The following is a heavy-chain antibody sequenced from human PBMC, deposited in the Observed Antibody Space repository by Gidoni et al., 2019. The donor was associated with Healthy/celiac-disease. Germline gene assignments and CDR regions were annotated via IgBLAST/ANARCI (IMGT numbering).Heavy chain of an antibody. CDR1: GFTFDDYG. Sequence: EVQLVESGGGVVRPGGSLRLSCAASGFTFDDYGMRWVRQAPGKGLEWVSGINWNGGSTGYADYVKGRCTIYRDNAKNSLYLQMNSLRAEDTALYYCARANQYQRLLGYYYYYMDVWGKGTTVTVSS. D-gene: IGHD2-2*01. CDR2: INWNGGST. CDR3: ARANQYQRLLGYYYYYMDV. V-gene: IGHV3-20*04. J-gene: IGHJ6*03.